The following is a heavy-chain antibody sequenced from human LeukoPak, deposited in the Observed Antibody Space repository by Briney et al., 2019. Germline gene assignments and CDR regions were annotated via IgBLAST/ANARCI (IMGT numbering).Heavy chain of an antibody. CDR2: INHSGST. CDR1: GGSISSGASD. Sequence: NPSETLSLTCTVSGGSISSGASDWGWIRQHPKRGLEGVVYINHSGSTYYNPSLGSRVTMSVDTYKNQFSLKLSSVTAADSAVYYCARAARQGFTMIVVPFFYFDLWGRGTLVTVSS. D-gene: IGHD3-22*01. V-gene: IGHV4-31*03. J-gene: IGHJ2*01. CDR3: ARAARQGFTMIVVPFFYFDL.